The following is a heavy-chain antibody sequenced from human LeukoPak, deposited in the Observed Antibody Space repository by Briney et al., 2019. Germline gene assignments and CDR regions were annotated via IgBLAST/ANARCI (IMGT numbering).Heavy chain of an antibody. CDR2: INHSGST. D-gene: IGHD5-18*01. CDR3: ARAPWIQLWARRGFDY. Sequence: SETLSLTCAVYGGSFSGYYWSWIRQPPGKGLEWIGEINHSGSTNYNPSLKSRVTISVDTSKNQFSLKLSSVTVADTAVYYCARAPWIQLWARRGFDYWGQGTLVTVSS. J-gene: IGHJ4*02. CDR1: GGSFSGYY. V-gene: IGHV4-34*01.